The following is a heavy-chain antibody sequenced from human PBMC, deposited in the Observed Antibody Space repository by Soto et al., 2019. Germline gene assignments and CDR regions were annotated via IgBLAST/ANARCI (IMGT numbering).Heavy chain of an antibody. CDR1: GGSFSGYY. J-gene: IGHJ6*02. CDR2: IYHSGSI. V-gene: IGHV4-34*01. Sequence: PSETLSLTCGVSGGSFSGYYWSWIRQAPGKGLEWIGEIYHSGSINYNPSLRSRASFSVDTSKNQFSLNLTSVTAADTAVYYCARVGSVAGTGYYAMDVWGQGITVTVSS. D-gene: IGHD6-19*01. CDR3: ARVGSVAGTGYYAMDV.